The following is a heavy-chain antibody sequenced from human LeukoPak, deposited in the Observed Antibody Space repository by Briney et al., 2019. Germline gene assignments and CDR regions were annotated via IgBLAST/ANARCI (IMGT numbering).Heavy chain of an antibody. CDR1: GYTFISYG. J-gene: IGHJ4*02. D-gene: IGHD4-17*01. Sequence: GASVKVSCKASGYTFISYGMSWVRQAPGQGLEWMGWINAYNGNTNFAQKLQGRVTMTTDSSTSTAYMELRSLSSDDTAVYYCASSHLRNYGDYLLLFDYWGQGTLVTVSS. V-gene: IGHV1-18*01. CDR2: INAYNGNT. CDR3: ASSHLRNYGDYLLLFDY.